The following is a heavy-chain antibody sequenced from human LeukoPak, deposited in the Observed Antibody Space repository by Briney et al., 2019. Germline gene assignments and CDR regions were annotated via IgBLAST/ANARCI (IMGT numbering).Heavy chain of an antibody. D-gene: IGHD6-19*01. V-gene: IGHV3-9*01. CDR1: GFSFGKYA. CDR3: AKEEYNSGWSMNYYFEY. Sequence: GGSLRLSCAASGFSFGKYAMHWIRQVPGKGLEWVAGISWNSDKIVYADFGKGRFTISRDNAKNTLYLQMNTLRVEDTAVYYCAKEEYNSGWSMNYYFEYWGQGTLVTVSS. J-gene: IGHJ4*02. CDR2: ISWNSDKI.